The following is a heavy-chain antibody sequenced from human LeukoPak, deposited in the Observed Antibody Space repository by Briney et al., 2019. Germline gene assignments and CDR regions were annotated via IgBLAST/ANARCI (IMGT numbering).Heavy chain of an antibody. CDR3: ARAGALTVNALDY. CDR2: INHSGST. CDR1: GGSFSGYY. D-gene: IGHD2-8*01. V-gene: IGHV4-34*01. J-gene: IGHJ4*02. Sequence: PSETLSLTCAVYGGSFSGYYWSWIRQPPGKGLEWIGEINHSGSTNYNPSLKSRVTISVDTSKNQFSLKLSSVTAADTAVCYCARAGALTVNALDYWGQGTLVTVSS.